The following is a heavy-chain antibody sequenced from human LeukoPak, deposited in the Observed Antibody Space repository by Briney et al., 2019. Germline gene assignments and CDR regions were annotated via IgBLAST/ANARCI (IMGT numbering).Heavy chain of an antibody. CDR1: QFTFGDYG. Sequence: GGSLRLSRAASQFTFGDYGMVWVRQAPGKGLEWVSGISRNGDENTYADSVKGRFTISREDAKNSLYLQMNSLRAEDTALYYCARDNWGPDHWGQGTLVTVSS. CDR2: ISRNGDEN. D-gene: IGHD7-27*01. V-gene: IGHV3-20*04. J-gene: IGHJ4*02. CDR3: ARDNWGPDH.